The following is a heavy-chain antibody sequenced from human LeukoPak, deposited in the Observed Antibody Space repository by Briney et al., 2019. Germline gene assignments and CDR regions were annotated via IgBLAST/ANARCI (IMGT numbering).Heavy chain of an antibody. Sequence: GGSLRLSCAVSGFTFSDHYMDWVRQAPGKGLEWVGRSRNRAKSYTTDYAASVKGRFTMSRDDSKSTLYLQMNSLETEDTAVYYCSRDATGDHWGQGTLVSVSS. J-gene: IGHJ4*02. CDR3: SRDATGDH. CDR2: SRNRAKSYTT. CDR1: GFTFSDHY. V-gene: IGHV3-72*01.